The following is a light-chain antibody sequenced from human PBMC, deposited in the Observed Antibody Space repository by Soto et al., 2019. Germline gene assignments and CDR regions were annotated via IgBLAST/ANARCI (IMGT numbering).Light chain of an antibody. CDR3: QEYNSWPGT. CDR1: HAISRN. V-gene: IGKV3-15*01. CDR2: DAS. J-gene: IGKJ1*01. Sequence: ETVMTQSPATLSVSPGERVTLSCRASHAISRNVAWHQQTPGQAPRLLIYDASTRATGIPARFSGSGSTTEFALTISSLQSEDFAVYFCQEYNSWPGTFGQGTKVDIK.